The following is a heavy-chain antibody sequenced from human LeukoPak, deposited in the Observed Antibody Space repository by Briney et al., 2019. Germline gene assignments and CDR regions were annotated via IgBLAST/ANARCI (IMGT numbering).Heavy chain of an antibody. CDR1: GGSISSGGYY. J-gene: IGHJ4*02. Sequence: PSETLSLTCTVSGGSISSGGYYWSWIRQHPGKGLEWIGYIYYSGSTCYNPSLKSRVTISVDTSKNQFSLKLSSVTAADTAVYYCARIYSSGWSDYWGQGTLVTVSS. V-gene: IGHV4-31*03. CDR2: IYYSGST. CDR3: ARIYSSGWSDY. D-gene: IGHD6-19*01.